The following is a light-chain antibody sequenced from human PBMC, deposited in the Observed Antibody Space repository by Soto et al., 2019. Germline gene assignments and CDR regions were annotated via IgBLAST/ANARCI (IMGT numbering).Light chain of an antibody. CDR3: CSYAGRSIYV. Sequence: QSALTQPASVSGSPGQSITISCTGTSSAVGSYNLVSWYQQHPDRAPTLMVSEGTKRPLGVSIRCSGSKSCYNASLTISGLQAEDEADYYCCSYAGRSIYVFGTGTKVTVL. CDR1: SSAVGSYNL. V-gene: IGLV2-23*01. CDR2: EGT. J-gene: IGLJ1*01.